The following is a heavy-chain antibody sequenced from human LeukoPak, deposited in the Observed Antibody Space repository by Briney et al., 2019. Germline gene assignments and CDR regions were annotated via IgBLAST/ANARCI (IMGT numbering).Heavy chain of an antibody. Sequence: ASVKVSCKASGYTFTSYGIIWVRQAPGQGLEWMGWISAYNGNTKYAQKFQGRVTMTTDTSTSTAYMELRSLRSDDTAVYYCARGMPPRRNYDSSGYYPYYFDYWGQGTLVTVSS. CDR1: GYTFTSYG. D-gene: IGHD3-22*01. V-gene: IGHV1-18*01. J-gene: IGHJ4*02. CDR3: ARGMPPRRNYDSSGYYPYYFDY. CDR2: ISAYNGNT.